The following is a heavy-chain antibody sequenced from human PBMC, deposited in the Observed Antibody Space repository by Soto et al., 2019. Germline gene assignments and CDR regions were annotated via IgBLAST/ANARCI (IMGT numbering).Heavy chain of an antibody. CDR2: LYWNEDK. V-gene: IGHV2-5*01. J-gene: IGHJ4*02. Sequence: SGPTLVNPTQTLTLTCSFSGFSLSTSGVGVGWIRQPPGKALEWLVLLYWNEDKRYSPSLESRHTVTKDTSKNQVVLTMTNVDPVDTATYYCAHRDYYNSSGYAPFDSWGQGTLVTVSS. CDR1: GFSLSTSGVG. D-gene: IGHD3-22*01. CDR3: AHRDYYNSSGYAPFDS.